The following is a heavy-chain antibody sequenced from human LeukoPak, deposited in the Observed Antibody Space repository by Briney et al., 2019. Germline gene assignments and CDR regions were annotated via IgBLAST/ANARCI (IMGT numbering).Heavy chain of an antibody. D-gene: IGHD7-27*01. J-gene: IGHJ4*02. CDR1: GFTFSSYG. CDR2: IRYDGSNK. V-gene: IGHV3-30*02. CDR3: AKEINWGSVLDY. Sequence: GRSLRLSCAASGFTFSSYGMHWVRQAPGKGLEWVAFIRYDGSNKYYADSVKGRFTISRDNSKNTLYLQMNSLRAEDTAVYYCAKEINWGSVLDYWGQGTLVTVSS.